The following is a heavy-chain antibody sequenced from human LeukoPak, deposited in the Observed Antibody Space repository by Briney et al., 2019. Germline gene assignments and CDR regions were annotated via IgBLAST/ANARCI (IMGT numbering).Heavy chain of an antibody. CDR1: GYAFTSYG. J-gene: IGHJ6*03. CDR2: ISGYNGHT. V-gene: IGHV1-18*01. Sequence: ASVKVSCKASGYAFTSYGISWVRQALGQGLEWMGWISGYNGHTNYAQKLQGRVTMTTDTSTSTAYMELSSLRSEDTAVYYCARGVRGVYYPHSTYSHAYYYYMDVWGKGTTVTVSS. CDR3: ARGVRGVYYPHSTYSHAYYYYMDV. D-gene: IGHD3-10*01.